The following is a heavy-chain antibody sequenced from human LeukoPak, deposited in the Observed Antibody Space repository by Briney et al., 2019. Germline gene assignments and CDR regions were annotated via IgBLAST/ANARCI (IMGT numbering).Heavy chain of an antibody. Sequence: PGGSLRLSCAASGFTFSTYWMHWVRQAPGKGLVWVSRINSDGSNTNYADSVKGRFTISRDNAKNTLYLQMNSLRAEDTAAYYCARPRGSGSGSYYDFWGQGTLVTVSS. D-gene: IGHD3-10*01. CDR2: INSDGSNT. CDR3: ARPRGSGSGSYYDF. V-gene: IGHV3-74*01. CDR1: GFTFSTYW. J-gene: IGHJ4*02.